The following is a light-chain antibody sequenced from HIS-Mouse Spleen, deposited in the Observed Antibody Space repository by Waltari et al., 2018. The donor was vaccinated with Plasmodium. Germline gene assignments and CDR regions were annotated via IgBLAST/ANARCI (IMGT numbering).Light chain of an antibody. CDR2: GKN. V-gene: IGLV3-19*01. J-gene: IGLJ3*02. CDR1: SLRSYD. Sequence: SSELTQDTAVSVALGQTVRITCQGDSLRSYDASGDQQKPGQAPVLVIYGKNNRPSGIPERFAGSSSGNTASLTITGAQAEDEADYYCNSRDSSGNHWVFGGGTKLTVL. CDR3: NSRDSSGNHWV.